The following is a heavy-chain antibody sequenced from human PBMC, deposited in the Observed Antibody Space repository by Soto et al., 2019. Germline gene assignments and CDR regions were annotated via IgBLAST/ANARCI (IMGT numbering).Heavy chain of an antibody. D-gene: IGHD3-3*01. CDR3: ARSSFGYNYYYGMDV. J-gene: IGHJ6*02. Sequence: PSETRSLTCAVSGVSISSGGYSWSWIRQPPGKGLEWIGYIYHSGSTYYNPSLKSRVTISVDRSKNQFSLKLSSVTAADTAVYYCARSSFGYNYYYGMDVWGQGTTVS. CDR1: GVSISSGGYS. CDR2: IYHSGST. V-gene: IGHV4-30-2*01.